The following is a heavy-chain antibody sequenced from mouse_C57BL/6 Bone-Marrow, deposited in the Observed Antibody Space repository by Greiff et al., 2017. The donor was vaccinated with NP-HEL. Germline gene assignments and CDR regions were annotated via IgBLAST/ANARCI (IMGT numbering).Heavy chain of an antibody. CDR2: IDPENGDT. Sequence: EVMLVESGAELVRPGASVKLSCTASGFNIKDDYMHWVKQRPEQGLEWIGWIDPENGDTAYASKFQGKATITADTSSNTAYLQLSSLTSEDTAVYYCTGWLLRLGFAYWGQGTLVTVSA. CDR1: GFNIKDDY. V-gene: IGHV14-4*01. D-gene: IGHD2-3*01. J-gene: IGHJ3*01. CDR3: TGWLLRLGFAY.